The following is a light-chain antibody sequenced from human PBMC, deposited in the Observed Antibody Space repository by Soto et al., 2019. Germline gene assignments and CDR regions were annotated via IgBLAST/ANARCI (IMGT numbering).Light chain of an antibody. CDR1: SSDVGSYNF. J-gene: IGLJ3*02. CDR3: CSYGGSNLYVM. Sequence: QYVLTQPASVSGSPGQSITISCTGSSSDVGSYNFVSWYQQHPGKTPTLMIYEVSKRPSGVSNRFSGYKSGNTASLTISGLHAEDEADYYCSYGGSNLYVMFGGGTKVTVL. V-gene: IGLV2-23*02. CDR2: EVS.